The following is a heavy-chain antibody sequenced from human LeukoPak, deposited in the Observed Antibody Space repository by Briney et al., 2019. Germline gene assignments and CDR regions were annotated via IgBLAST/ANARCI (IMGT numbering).Heavy chain of an antibody. CDR3: ARIRGYSGYAIFDY. J-gene: IGHJ4*02. V-gene: IGHV4-59*01. D-gene: IGHD5-12*01. CDR1: GGSISSYY. Sequence: SETLSLTCTVSGGSISSYYWSWLRQPPGKGLEWLGDIYYSGGTNYNPSLKSRVTISVDTSKNQFSLKLSSVTAADTAVYYCARIRGYSGYAIFDYWGQGTLVTVSS. CDR2: IYYSGGT.